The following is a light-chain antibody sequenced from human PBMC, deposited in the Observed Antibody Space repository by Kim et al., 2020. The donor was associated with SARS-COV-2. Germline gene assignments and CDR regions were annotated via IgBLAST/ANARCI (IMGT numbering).Light chain of an antibody. CDR3: LQDYISWG. J-gene: IGKJ1*01. V-gene: IGKV1-6*01. CDR2: AAS. CDR1: QGIRND. Sequence: AIQMTQSPSSLSASVGDRVTITCRASQGIRNDLGWYQQKPGKAPKLLIYAASSLQSGVPSRFRGSGSGTDFTLTISSLQPEDFATYYCLQDYISWGFGQGTKVDIK.